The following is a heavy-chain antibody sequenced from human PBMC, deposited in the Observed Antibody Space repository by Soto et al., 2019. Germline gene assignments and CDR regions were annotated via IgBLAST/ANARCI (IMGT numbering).Heavy chain of an antibody. V-gene: IGHV4-4*07. CDR2: IFSSGST. CDR1: GGSITDYT. D-gene: IGHD2-21*02. J-gene: IGHJ5*02. CDR3: ARDQGVVVTADNWFDP. Sequence: SETLSLTCTVPGGSITDYTWVWIRQPAGKGLEWIGRIFSSGSTNYNPSLKGRITMSLDTSKNQFSLKLNSATATDTPVYFCARDQGVVVTADNWFDPWGQGILVTVSS.